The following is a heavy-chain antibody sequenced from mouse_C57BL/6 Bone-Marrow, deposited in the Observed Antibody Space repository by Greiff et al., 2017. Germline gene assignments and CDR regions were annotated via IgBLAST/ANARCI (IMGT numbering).Heavy chain of an antibody. Sequence: VKLQQPGAELVKPGASVKMSCKASGYTFTSYWITWVKQRPGQGLEWIGDIYPGSGSTNYNEKFKSKATLTADTYSSTAYMQLSSLTSEGSAVYYCARYWLLRGFAYWGQETLVTVSA. CDR3: ARYWLLRGFAY. CDR2: IYPGSGST. V-gene: IGHV1-55*01. D-gene: IGHD2-3*01. CDR1: GYTFTSYW. J-gene: IGHJ3*01.